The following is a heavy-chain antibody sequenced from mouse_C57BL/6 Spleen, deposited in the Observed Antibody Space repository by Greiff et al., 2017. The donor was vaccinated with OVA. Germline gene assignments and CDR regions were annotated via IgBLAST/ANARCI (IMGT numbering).Heavy chain of an antibody. CDR1: GYSITSGYY. D-gene: IGHD2-3*01. Sequence: EVHLVESGPGLVKPSQSLSLTCSVTGYSITSGYYWNWIRQFPGNKLEWMGYISYDGSNNYNPSLKNRISITRDTSKNQFFLKLNSVTTEDTATYYCARVDDYWYFDVWGTGTTVTVSS. V-gene: IGHV3-6*01. J-gene: IGHJ1*03. CDR2: ISYDGSN. CDR3: ARVDDYWYFDV.